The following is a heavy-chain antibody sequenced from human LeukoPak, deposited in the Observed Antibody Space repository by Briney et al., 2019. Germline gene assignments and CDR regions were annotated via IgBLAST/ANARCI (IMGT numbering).Heavy chain of an antibody. CDR1: GGSISNDGYY. Sequence: SEALSLTCTVSGGSISNDGYYWSWIRQHPGKGLEWIGYIYYSGSTYYNPSLKSRVTISVDTPKNQFSLKLNSVTAADTAVYYCARRVSNYDFWSGYFDYWGQGTLVTVSS. CDR3: ARRVSNYDFWSGYFDY. J-gene: IGHJ4*02. D-gene: IGHD3-3*01. V-gene: IGHV4-31*03. CDR2: IYYSGST.